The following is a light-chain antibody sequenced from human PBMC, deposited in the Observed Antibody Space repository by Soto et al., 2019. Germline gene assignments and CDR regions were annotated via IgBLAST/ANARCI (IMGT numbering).Light chain of an antibody. V-gene: IGKV3-20*01. CDR1: QSLRSS. J-gene: IGKJ1*01. CDR2: GAS. CDR3: QQYGRSPTT. Sequence: EIVLTQSPATLSLSPGERATLSCRASQSLRSSLAWYQQKPGQAPRLLIYGASSRATGIPDRFSGSGSGTDFTLTISRLEPEDFAVYYCQQYGRSPTTFGQGTKVDIK.